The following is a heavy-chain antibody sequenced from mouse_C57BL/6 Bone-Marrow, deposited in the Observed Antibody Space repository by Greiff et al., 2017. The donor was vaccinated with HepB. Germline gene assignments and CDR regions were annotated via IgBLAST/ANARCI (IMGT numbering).Heavy chain of an antibody. V-gene: IGHV7-1*01. D-gene: IGHD2-4*01. CDR3: ARDDDDGAWFAC. CDR2: SRNYANDYTT. Sequence: EVLLVEPGGGLVQPGRSLRLSCATSGFTFSDFYMEWVRQAPGKGLEWIAASRNYANDYTTEYSASVKGRFIVSRDTSQSILYLQMNALRAEDTAIYYCARDDDDGAWFACWGHGTLVTVSA. CDR1: GFTFSDFY. J-gene: IGHJ3*01.